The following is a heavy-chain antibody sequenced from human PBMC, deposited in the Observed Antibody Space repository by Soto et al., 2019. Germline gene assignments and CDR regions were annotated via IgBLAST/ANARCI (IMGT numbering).Heavy chain of an antibody. D-gene: IGHD5-18*01. V-gene: IGHV2-5*02. CDR3: AHRRYTYGHYYFDY. J-gene: IGHJ4*02. CDR1: GFSLPTSGVG. CDR2: IYWDDDK. Sequence: SGPTLVNPTQTLTLTYTFSGFSLPTSGVGVGWIRQPPGKALEWLALIYWDDDKRYSPSLRTRLTITQDTSKNQVVLTMTNMDPVDTATYYCAHRRYTYGHYYFDYWGQGTLVTVSS.